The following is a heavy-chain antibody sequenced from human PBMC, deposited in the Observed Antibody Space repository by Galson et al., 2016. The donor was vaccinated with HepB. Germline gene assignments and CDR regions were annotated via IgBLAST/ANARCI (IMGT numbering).Heavy chain of an antibody. CDR3: SRDPFPLLYGGNSY. V-gene: IGHV3-49*03. Sequence: SLRLSCAASGLTFGDYAMSWFRQAPGKGLEWVGCIRSKAYGGTTEYAASVKGRFTISRDDSKSTAYLQMNSLKTEDTAVYYCSRDPFPLLYGGNSYWGQGTLVTVSS. CDR1: GLTFGDYA. D-gene: IGHD4-23*01. CDR2: IRSKAYGGTT. J-gene: IGHJ4*02.